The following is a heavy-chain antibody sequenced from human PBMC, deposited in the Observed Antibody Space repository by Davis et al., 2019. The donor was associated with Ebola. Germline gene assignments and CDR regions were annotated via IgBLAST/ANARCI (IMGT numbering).Heavy chain of an antibody. CDR2: IKQDGSEK. CDR3: ARDRAKLGYCSGGSCLFDY. V-gene: IGHV3-7*01. D-gene: IGHD2-15*01. CDR1: GFTFSSYW. J-gene: IGHJ4*02. Sequence: GESLKISCAASGFTFSSYWMSWVRQAPGKGLEWVANIKQDGSEKYYVDSVKGRFTISRDNAKNSLYLQMNSLRAEDTAVYYCARDRAKLGYCSGGSCLFDYWGQGTLVTVSS.